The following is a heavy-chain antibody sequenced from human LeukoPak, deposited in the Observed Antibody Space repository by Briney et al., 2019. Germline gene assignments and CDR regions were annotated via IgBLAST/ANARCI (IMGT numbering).Heavy chain of an antibody. V-gene: IGHV4-61*02. Sequence: SETLSLTCTVSGGSISGSSYYWSWIRQPAGKGLEWIGRIYTSGTTNYNPSLKSRVTISVDTSKNQVSLKLSSVAAADTAVYYCARDGANYDFPFDYWGQGTLVTVSS. CDR1: GGSISGSSYY. D-gene: IGHD3-3*01. CDR3: ARDGANYDFPFDY. CDR2: IYTSGTT. J-gene: IGHJ4*02.